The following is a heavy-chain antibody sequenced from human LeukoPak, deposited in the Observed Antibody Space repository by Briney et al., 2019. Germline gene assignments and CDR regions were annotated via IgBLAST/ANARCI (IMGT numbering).Heavy chain of an antibody. J-gene: IGHJ4*02. CDR1: GYTFTSYG. CDR3: ARDTLLSVVVVPAANVYFDY. CDR2: ISAYNGNT. D-gene: IGHD2-2*01. V-gene: IGHV1-18*04. Sequence: ALVKVSCKASGYTFTSYGISWVRQAPGQGLEWMGWISAYNGNTNYAQKLQGRVTMTTDTSTSTAYMELRSLRSDDTAVYYCARDTLLSVVVVPAANVYFDYWGQGTLVTVSS.